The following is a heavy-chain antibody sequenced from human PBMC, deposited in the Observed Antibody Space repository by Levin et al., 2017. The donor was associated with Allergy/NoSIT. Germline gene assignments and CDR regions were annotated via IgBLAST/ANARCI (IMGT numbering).Heavy chain of an antibody. CDR2: ISGSGGVR. CDR3: AKDFYSSPAYGDDYCDY. V-gene: IGHV3-23*01. Sequence: PGGSLRLSCAASGFTFGSFALSWVRQAPGKGLEWVSSISGSGGVRYNADSVKGRFTISRDNSRNTLYLTMDSLRAEDTALYYCAKDFYSSPAYGDDYCDYWGQGILVTVSS. J-gene: IGHJ4*02. D-gene: IGHD4-17*01. CDR1: GFTFGSFA.